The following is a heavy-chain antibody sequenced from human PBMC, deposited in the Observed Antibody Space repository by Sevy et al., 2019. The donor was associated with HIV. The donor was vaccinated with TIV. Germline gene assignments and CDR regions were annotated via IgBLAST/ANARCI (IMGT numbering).Heavy chain of an antibody. CDR1: GSGFRFDDYA. D-gene: IGHD5-18*01. CDR2: ISWNGFST. J-gene: IGHJ6*02. V-gene: IGHV3-9*01. Sequence: GGSLRLSCVASGSGFRFDDYAMNWVRQAPGKGLEWVAGISWNGFSTGYGDSVKGRATISRDNAKNSVYLQRNNLRDEDTALYYCAKDTVPVGYRFDYQYTYYYGMDVWGQGTTVTVSS. CDR3: AKDTVPVGYRFDYQYTYYYGMDV.